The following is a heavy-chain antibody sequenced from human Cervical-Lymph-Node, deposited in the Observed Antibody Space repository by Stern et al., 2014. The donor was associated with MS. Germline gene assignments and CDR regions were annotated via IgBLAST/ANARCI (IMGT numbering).Heavy chain of an antibody. CDR1: GVTITNGGHY. V-gene: IGHV4-31*03. J-gene: IGHJ4*02. Sequence: VQLVESGPGLVKPSQTLSLICTVSGVTITNGGHYWNWIRQRPGEGLEWIGYVYHNGNTHYNASLKSRVSISINRSENQFSLELRYVTVADTAIYFCARDDDSSGFSPFVYWGQGILVTVSS. CDR3: ARDDDSSGFSPFVY. D-gene: IGHD3-22*01. CDR2: VYHNGNT.